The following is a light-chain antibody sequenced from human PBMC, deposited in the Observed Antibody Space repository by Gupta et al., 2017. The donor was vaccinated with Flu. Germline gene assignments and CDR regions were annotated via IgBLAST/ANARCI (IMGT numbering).Light chain of an antibody. V-gene: IGKV1-33*01. CDR1: QDISNY. Sequence: DIQMTKSPSSLSASVGDRVTITCQASQDISNYLNWYQQKPGKAPKLLIYDASNLETGVPSRFSGSGSGTDFTFTISSLQPEDIATYYCQQYDNLPLTFGGGTKLEIK. CDR3: QQYDNLPLT. J-gene: IGKJ4*01. CDR2: DAS.